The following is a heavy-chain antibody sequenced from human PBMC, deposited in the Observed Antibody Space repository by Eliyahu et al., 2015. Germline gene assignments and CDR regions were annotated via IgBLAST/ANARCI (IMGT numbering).Heavy chain of an antibody. CDR3: ARDHSNYPDY. V-gene: IGHV1-46*01. CDR1: GYXXTSYY. CDR2: INPSGGST. D-gene: IGHD4-11*01. Sequence: QVQLVQSGAEVKKPGASVXVSCKASGYXXTSYYMHWVXQAPGQGLEWMGIINPSGGSTSYAQKFQGRVTMTRDTSTSTVYMELSSLRSEDTAVYYCARDHSNYPDYWGQGTLVTVSS. J-gene: IGHJ4*02.